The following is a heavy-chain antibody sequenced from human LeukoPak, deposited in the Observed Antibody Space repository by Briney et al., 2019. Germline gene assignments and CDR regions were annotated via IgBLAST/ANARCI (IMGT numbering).Heavy chain of an antibody. CDR3: ASFFYSLLWFGELPPYFDY. CDR2: INHSGST. D-gene: IGHD3-10*01. J-gene: IGHJ4*02. CDR1: GGSFSGYY. Sequence: SETLSLTCAVYGGSFSGYYWSWIRPPPGKGLEWIGEINHSGSTNYNPSLKSRVTISVDTSKNQFSLKLSSVTAADTAVYYCASFFYSLLWFGELPPYFDYWGQGTLVTVSS. V-gene: IGHV4-34*01.